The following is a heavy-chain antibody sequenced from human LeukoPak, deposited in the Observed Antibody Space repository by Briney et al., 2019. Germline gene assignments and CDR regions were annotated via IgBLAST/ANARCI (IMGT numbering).Heavy chain of an antibody. D-gene: IGHD5-12*01. CDR1: GFTFSNAW. Sequence: GGSLRLSCAASGFTFSNAWMNWVRQAPGKGLEWVANIKQDGSEKYYVDSVKGRFTISRDNAKNSLYLQMNSLRAEDTAVYYCASRDSGYDSQFDYWGQGTLVTVSS. CDR3: ASRDSGYDSQFDY. V-gene: IGHV3-7*03. CDR2: IKQDGSEK. J-gene: IGHJ4*02.